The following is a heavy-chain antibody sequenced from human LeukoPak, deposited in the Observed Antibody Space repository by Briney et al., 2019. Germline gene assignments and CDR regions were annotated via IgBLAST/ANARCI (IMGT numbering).Heavy chain of an antibody. V-gene: IGHV3-30*02. J-gene: IGHJ4*02. Sequence: GGSLRLSCAASGFTFRSYGMHWVRQAPGKGLEWVAFIRYDGTNKYQADSVKGRFTISRDNSKNTLYLQMNSLRAEDTAVYYCAKDRDYSNFVFDYWGQGTLVTVSS. CDR2: IRYDGTNK. CDR3: AKDRDYSNFVFDY. CDR1: GFTFRSYG. D-gene: IGHD4-11*01.